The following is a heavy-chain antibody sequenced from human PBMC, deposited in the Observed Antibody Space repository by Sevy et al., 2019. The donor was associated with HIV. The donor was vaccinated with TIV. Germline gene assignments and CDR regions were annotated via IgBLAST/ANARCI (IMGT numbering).Heavy chain of an antibody. J-gene: IGHJ4*02. CDR2: IRPDGSDK. CDR3: ARGVRLDC. CDR1: GFTFSPYW. V-gene: IGHV3-7*01. Sequence: GGSLRLSCAASGFTFSPYWMTWVRQAPGKGLEWVANIRPDGSDKYYVDSVKGRFTISRDNAKNSLYLQMNSLRADDTAMYDGARGVRLDCWGQGALVTVSS.